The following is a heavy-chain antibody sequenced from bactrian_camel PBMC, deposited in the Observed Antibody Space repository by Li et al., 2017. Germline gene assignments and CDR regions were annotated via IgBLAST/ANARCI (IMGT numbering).Heavy chain of an antibody. CDR1: GFSMPD. CDR2: IKFDGSS. D-gene: IGHD6*01. J-gene: IGHJ4*01. CDR3: TKGPWRGSGWYVFED. Sequence: VQLVESGGGSVQAGGSLRLSCAASGFSMPDMRWVRQAPGKGLEWVSAIKFDGSSNSADSLQGRFTISRDNTKSILYLQINSLRSEDTALYYCTKGPWRGSGWYVFEDWGQGTQVTVS. V-gene: IGHV3-1*01.